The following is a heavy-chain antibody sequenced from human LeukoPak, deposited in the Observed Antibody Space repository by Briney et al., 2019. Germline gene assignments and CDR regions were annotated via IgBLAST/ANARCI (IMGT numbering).Heavy chain of an antibody. V-gene: IGHV3-21*04. CDR3: ARAKPKNMVRGLIMRRESRYYFDY. D-gene: IGHD3-10*01. Sequence: GGSLRLSCAASGFTFSSYSMDWVRQAPGKGLEWVSSISSSSSYIYYADSVKGRFTISRDNAKNSVYLQMNSLRAEDTAVYYCARAKPKNMVRGLIMRRESRYYFDYWGQGTLVTVSS. CDR2: ISSSSSYI. CDR1: GFTFSSYS. J-gene: IGHJ4*02.